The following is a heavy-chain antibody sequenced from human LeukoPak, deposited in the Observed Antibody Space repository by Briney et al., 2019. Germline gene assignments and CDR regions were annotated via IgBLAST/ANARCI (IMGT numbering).Heavy chain of an antibody. Sequence: GGSLRLSCAASGFTFSSYAMSWVRQAPGKGLEWVSAISGSGGSTYYADSVKGRFTISRDNSKNTLYLQMNSLRAEDTAVYYCAKKEYTITIFGPARGYFDYWGQGTLVTVSS. J-gene: IGHJ4*02. V-gene: IGHV3-23*01. D-gene: IGHD3-3*01. CDR1: GFTFSSYA. CDR3: AKKEYTITIFGPARGYFDY. CDR2: ISGSGGST.